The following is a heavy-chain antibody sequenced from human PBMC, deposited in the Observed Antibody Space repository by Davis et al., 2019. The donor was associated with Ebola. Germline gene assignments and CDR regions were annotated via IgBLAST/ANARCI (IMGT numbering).Heavy chain of an antibody. CDR3: ARETTVTTSGYYGMDV. CDR2: IYHSGST. V-gene: IGHV4-59*12. D-gene: IGHD4-11*01. J-gene: IGHJ6*02. Sequence: SETLSLTCTVSGGSISSYYWSWIRQPPGKGLEWIGEIYHSGSTYYNPSLKSRVTISVDTSKNQFSLKLSSVTAADTAVYYCARETTVTTSGYYGMDVWSQGTTVTVSS. CDR1: GGSISSYY.